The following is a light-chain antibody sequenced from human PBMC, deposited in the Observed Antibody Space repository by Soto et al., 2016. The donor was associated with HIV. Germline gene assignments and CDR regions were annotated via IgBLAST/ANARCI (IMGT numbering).Light chain of an antibody. J-gene: IGLJ2*01. Sequence: SYVLTQPPSLSVAPRKTARITCGGNNVGSKSVQWYQQKPGQAPILALYDDSDRPSGIPERFSGSNSGDTATLSISRVEAGDEADYYCQVWDASTDLVVFGGGTKPDRP. CDR2: DDS. CDR3: QVWDASTDLVV. CDR1: NVGSKS. V-gene: IGLV3-21*03.